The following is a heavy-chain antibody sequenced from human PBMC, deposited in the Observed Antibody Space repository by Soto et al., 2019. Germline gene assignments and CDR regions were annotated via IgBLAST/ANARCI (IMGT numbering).Heavy chain of an antibody. CDR1: GVTLSNLVDS. V-gene: IGHV4-30-2*01. CDR3: VGSIGAFWFDP. CDR2: IYHSGST. Sequence: ASQTTPLTIAFSGVTLSNLVDSLRWIRQPPGKGLEWIGYIYHSGSTYYNPSLKSRVTISVDRSKNQFSLKLSSVTAADTAVYYCVGSIGAFWFDPWGQGTLVTVSS. J-gene: IGHJ5*02. D-gene: IGHD5-12*01.